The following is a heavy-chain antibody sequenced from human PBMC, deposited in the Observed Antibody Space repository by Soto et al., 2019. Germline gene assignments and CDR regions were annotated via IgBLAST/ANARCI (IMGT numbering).Heavy chain of an antibody. CDR3: ARDKSPILRYFDWLPLDY. V-gene: IGHV4-30-2*01. J-gene: IGHJ4*02. D-gene: IGHD3-9*01. CDR2: IYHTGTT. CDR1: GGSINSGGYS. Sequence: SETLSLTCTVSGGSINSGGYSWTWIRQPPGKGLEWIGFIYHTGTTYYNPSLKSRVTISVDRSKNQFSLKLNSVTAANTAVYFCARDKSPILRYFDWLPLDYWGQGTRVTVSS.